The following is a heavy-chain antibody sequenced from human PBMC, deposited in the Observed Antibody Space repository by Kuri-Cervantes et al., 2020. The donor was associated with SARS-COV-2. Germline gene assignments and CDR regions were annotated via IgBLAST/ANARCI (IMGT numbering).Heavy chain of an antibody. V-gene: IGHV4-59*01. CDR3: ARGSWNYPFDY. CDR1: GGSISSYY. J-gene: IGHJ4*02. Sequence: GSLRLSCTVSGGSISSYYWSWIRQPPGKGLEWIGYIYYSGSTNYNPSLKSRVTISVDTSKNQFPLKLSSVTAADTAVYYCARGSWNYPFDYWGQGTLVTVSS. CDR2: IYYSGST. D-gene: IGHD1-7*01.